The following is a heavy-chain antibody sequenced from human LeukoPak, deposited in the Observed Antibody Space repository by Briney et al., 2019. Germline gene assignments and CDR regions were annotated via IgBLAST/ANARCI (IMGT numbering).Heavy chain of an antibody. Sequence: SETLSLTCTVSGGYISSYYWSWIRQPAGKGLEWIGRIYTSGSTNYNPSLKSRVTISVDTSKNQFSLKLSSVTAADTAVYYCARGDGYVWGSYRFDYWGQGTLVTVSS. CDR3: ARGDGYVWGSYRFDY. CDR2: IYTSGST. V-gene: IGHV4-4*07. D-gene: IGHD3-16*02. J-gene: IGHJ4*02. CDR1: GGYISSYY.